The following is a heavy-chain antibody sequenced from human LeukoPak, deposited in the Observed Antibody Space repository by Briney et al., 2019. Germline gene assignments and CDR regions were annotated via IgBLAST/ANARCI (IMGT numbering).Heavy chain of an antibody. D-gene: IGHD2-2*01. CDR2: IYYSGST. Sequence: SETLSLTCTVSGGSISSYYWSWIRQPPGKGLEWIGYIYYSGSTNYNPSLKSRVTILVDTSKNQFSLKLSSVTAADTAVYYCARGRQLTAHYYYYYMDVWGKGTTVTVSS. V-gene: IGHV4-59*12. CDR3: ARGRQLTAHYYYYYMDV. J-gene: IGHJ6*03. CDR1: GGSISSYY.